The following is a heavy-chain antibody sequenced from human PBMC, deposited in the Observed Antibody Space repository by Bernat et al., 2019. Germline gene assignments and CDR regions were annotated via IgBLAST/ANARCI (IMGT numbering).Heavy chain of an antibody. J-gene: IGHJ6*02. V-gene: IGHV4-59*01. CDR2: IYYSGST. CDR1: GGSISSYY. CDR3: AREGRRSGIAAGYYYYGMDV. D-gene: IGHD6-13*01. Sequence: QVQLQESGPGLVKPSETLSLTCTVSGGSISSYYWSWIRQPPGKGLEWIGYIYYSGSTNYNPSLKSRVTISVDTSKNQFSLKLSSVTAADTAVYYCAREGRRSGIAAGYYYYGMDVWGQGTTVTVSS.